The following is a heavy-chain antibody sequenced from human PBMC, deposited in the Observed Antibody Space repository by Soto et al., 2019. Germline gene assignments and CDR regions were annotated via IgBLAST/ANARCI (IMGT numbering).Heavy chain of an antibody. J-gene: IGHJ4*02. D-gene: IGHD6-13*01. CDR1: EFTFSSYA. Sequence: GGSLRLSCAASEFTFSSYAMSWVRQAPGKGLEWVSAISGSGDRTYYADSVKGRFTISRDTSKNTLSLQMNSLRAEDTALYYCAKSFSSNWYDYFNYWGQGTLVTVSS. V-gene: IGHV3-23*01. CDR3: AKSFSSNWYDYFNY. CDR2: ISGSGDRT.